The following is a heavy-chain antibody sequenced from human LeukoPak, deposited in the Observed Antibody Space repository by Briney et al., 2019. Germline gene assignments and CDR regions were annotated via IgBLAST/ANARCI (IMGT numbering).Heavy chain of an antibody. CDR3: AKDSSTKSGDYDYFDN. Sequence: GGSLRLSCAASGFTFSSYAMSWVRQAPGKGLEWVSAISGSGGSTYYADSVKGRFTLSRDNSKNTLFLQMNSLRADDTAIYYCAKDSSTKSGDYDYFDNWGQGILVTVSS. CDR2: ISGSGGST. V-gene: IGHV3-23*01. CDR1: GFTFSSYA. J-gene: IGHJ4*02. D-gene: IGHD2-2*01.